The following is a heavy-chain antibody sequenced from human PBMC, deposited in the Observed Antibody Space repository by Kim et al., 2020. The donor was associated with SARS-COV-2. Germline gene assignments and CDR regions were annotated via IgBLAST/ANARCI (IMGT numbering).Heavy chain of an antibody. CDR3: AKYASSLEAFFDY. J-gene: IGHJ4*02. Sequence: ADSGKGRFTSSRDNSKNTLYLQMNSLGAEDTAVYCCAKYASSLEAFFDYWGQGTLVTVSS. D-gene: IGHD1-1*01. V-gene: IGHV3-23*01.